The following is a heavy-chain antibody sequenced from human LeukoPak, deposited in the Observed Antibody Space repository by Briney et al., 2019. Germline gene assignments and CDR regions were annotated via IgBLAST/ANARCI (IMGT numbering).Heavy chain of an antibody. D-gene: IGHD1-26*01. CDR1: GGSISRYY. V-gene: IGHV4-59*08. CDR3: GGGVGAIFIDY. Sequence: SETQSLTCTVSGGSISRYYWSWIRHPPGKGLEWIGYIYYSGSTNYNPSLKSRVTISVDTSKNQFSLKLSSVTAADTAVYYCGGGVGAIFIDYWGQGALVTVSS. CDR2: IYYSGST. J-gene: IGHJ4*02.